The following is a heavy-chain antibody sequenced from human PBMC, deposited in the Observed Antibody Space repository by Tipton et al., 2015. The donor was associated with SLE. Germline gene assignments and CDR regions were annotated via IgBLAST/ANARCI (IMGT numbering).Heavy chain of an antibody. CDR1: GGSVSGHY. V-gene: IGHV4-34*11. J-gene: IGHJ4*02. CDR2: IYYSGST. Sequence: TLSLTCAVYGGSVSGHYWSWIRQPPGKGLEWIGYIYYSGSTNYNPSLKSRVTISVDTSKNQFSLKLSSVTAADTAVYYCASRPRGIRPIDYWGQGTLVTVSS. D-gene: IGHD3-16*01. CDR3: ASRPRGIRPIDY.